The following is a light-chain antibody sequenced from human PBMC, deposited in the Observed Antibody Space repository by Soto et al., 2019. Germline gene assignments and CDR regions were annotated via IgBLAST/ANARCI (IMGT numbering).Light chain of an antibody. CDR3: QHYNNWPPWT. V-gene: IGKV3-15*01. Sequence: ETVMTQSPVTLSVSPGERATLSCRASQSVSNNLAWYQQKAGQAPRLLIYDVSTRATGIPARFSGSGFGTEFALTFSSLQSEVFAVYYCQHYNNWPPWTFGQGTKVVIK. J-gene: IGKJ1*01. CDR1: QSVSNN. CDR2: DVS.